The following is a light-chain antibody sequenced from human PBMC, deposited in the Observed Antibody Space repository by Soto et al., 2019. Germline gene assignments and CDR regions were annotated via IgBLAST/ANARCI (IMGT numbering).Light chain of an antibody. Sequence: QSVLTQPPSASGTPGQRVTISCSGSSSNIGSNYVYWYQQLPGKAPKLLIYSNNQRPSGVPDRFSGSKSGTSASLAISGLRSEDEADYYCAAWDDSSRVFGGGTKLTVL. J-gene: IGLJ2*01. CDR2: SNN. CDR3: AAWDDSSRV. CDR1: SSNIGSNY. V-gene: IGLV1-47*02.